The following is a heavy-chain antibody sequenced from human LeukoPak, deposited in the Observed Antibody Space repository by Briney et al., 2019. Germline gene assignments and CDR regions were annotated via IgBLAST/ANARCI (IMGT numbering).Heavy chain of an antibody. CDR1: GFTFSSYW. V-gene: IGHV3-74*01. D-gene: IGHD3-10*01. Sequence: PGGSLRLSCAASGFTFSSYWMHWVRQAPGKGLVWVSRINSDGSSTSYADSVKGRFTISRDNAKNTLYLQMNSLRAEDTAVYYCARDPHYYGSGSLGYWFDPWGQGTLVIVSS. J-gene: IGHJ5*02. CDR2: INSDGSST. CDR3: ARDPHYYGSGSLGYWFDP.